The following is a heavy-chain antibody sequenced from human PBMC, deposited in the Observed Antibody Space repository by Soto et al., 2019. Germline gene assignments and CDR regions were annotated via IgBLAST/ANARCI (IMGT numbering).Heavy chain of an antibody. Sequence: EVQLVQSGGGLVQPGGSLRLSCAASGLTLSDHYMEWVRQTPGKGLEWIGRSRNKVIGYTTEYAASVKGRFTISRDDSNNSLYLQMNSLSTDDTAVYYCARGAPPFDDWGQGKLVTVSS. CDR2: SRNKVIGYTT. CDR1: GLTLSDHY. V-gene: IGHV3-72*01. CDR3: ARGAPPFDD. J-gene: IGHJ4*02.